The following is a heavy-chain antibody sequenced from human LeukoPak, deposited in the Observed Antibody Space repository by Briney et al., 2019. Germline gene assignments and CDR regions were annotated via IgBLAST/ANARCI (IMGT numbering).Heavy chain of an antibody. Sequence: GASVKVSCKASGYTFTSYYMHGVRQAPGQGLEWMGIINPSGGSTSYAQKFQGRVTMTRDTSTSTVYMELSSLRSEDTAVYYCARDRAGSPNYYYYGMDVWGQGTTVTVSS. D-gene: IGHD2-15*01. J-gene: IGHJ6*02. CDR3: ARDRAGSPNYYYYGMDV. CDR1: GYTFTSYY. V-gene: IGHV1-46*01. CDR2: INPSGGST.